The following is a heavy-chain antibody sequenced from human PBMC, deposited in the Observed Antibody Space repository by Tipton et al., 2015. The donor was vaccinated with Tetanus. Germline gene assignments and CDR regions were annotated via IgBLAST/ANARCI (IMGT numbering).Heavy chain of an antibody. CDR3: VSRYSNALYYFDI. D-gene: IGHD2/OR15-2a*01. J-gene: IGHJ4*02. CDR1: GSTFREYW. CDR2: IKEDGSEK. Sequence: GSLRLSCAASGSTFREYWMSWVRQAPGKGLEWVANIKEDGSEKYYVDSVKGRFTISRDNAKNSLLLEMSSLRVEDTAVYFCVSRYSNALYYFDIWGQVTPVTVSS. V-gene: IGHV3-7*03.